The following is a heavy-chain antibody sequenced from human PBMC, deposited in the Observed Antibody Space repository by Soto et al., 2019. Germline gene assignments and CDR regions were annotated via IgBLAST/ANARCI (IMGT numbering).Heavy chain of an antibody. CDR2: ISGSGGST. V-gene: IGHV3-23*01. CDR3: AKDLSLEWLYYYYYGLDV. J-gene: IGHJ6*02. CDR1: GFTFSSYA. D-gene: IGHD3-3*01. Sequence: GGSLRLSCAASGFTFSSYAMSWVRQAPGKGLEWVSDISGSGGSTYYADSVKGRFTISRDNSKNTLYLQMNSLRAEDTAVYYCAKDLSLEWLYYYYYGLDVWGQGTTVTVSS.